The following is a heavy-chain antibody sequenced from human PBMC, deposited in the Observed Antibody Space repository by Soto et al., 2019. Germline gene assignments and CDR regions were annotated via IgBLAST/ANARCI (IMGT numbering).Heavy chain of an antibody. J-gene: IGHJ6*02. CDR1: GGSISSYY. V-gene: IGHV4-4*07. CDR3: ARDWVNYYDSSGYYYYYGMDV. Sequence: SETLSLTCTVSGGSISSYYWSWIRQPAGKGLEWIGRIYTSGSTNYNPSLKSRVTMSVDTSKNQFSLKLSSVTAADTAVYYCARDWVNYYDSSGYYYYYGMDVWGQGTTVTVSS. D-gene: IGHD3-22*01. CDR2: IYTSGST.